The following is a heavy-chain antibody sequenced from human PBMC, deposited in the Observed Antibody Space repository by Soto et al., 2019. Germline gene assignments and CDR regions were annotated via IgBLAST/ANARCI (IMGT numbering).Heavy chain of an antibody. CDR1: GGSISSSSYY. Sequence: PSETLSLTCTVSGGSISSSSYYWGWIRQPPGKGLEWIGSIYYSGSTYYNPSLKSRVTISVDTSKNQFSLKLSSVTAADTAVYYCARHEELLWFGELSTVFDYWGQGTLVTVSS. CDR2: IYYSGST. J-gene: IGHJ4*02. CDR3: ARHEELLWFGELSTVFDY. V-gene: IGHV4-39*01. D-gene: IGHD3-10*01.